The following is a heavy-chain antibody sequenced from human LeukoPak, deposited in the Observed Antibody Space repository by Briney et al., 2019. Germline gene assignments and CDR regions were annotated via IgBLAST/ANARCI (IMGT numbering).Heavy chain of an antibody. J-gene: IGHJ4*02. CDR3: ARDTLGEGEDANYAVYYFDY. CDR1: GFRFNTYW. V-gene: IGHV3-7*01. CDR2: IKQDGNEK. Sequence: PGGSLRLSCAASGFRFNTYWMSWVRQAPGKGLEWVANIKQDGNEKYYADSVKGRFTISRDNGKNSLDLQMNSLRADGTAVYYCARDTLGEGEDANYAVYYFDYWGQGTVVTVSS. D-gene: IGHD4/OR15-4a*01.